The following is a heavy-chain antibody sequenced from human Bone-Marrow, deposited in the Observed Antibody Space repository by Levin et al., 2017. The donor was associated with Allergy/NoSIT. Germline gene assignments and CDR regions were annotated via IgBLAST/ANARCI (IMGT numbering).Heavy chain of an antibody. V-gene: IGHV3-48*01. Sequence: GGSLRLSCAASGFTFSSYSMNWVRQAPGKGLEWVSFISGSSSTIYYADSVKGRFTISRDNAKNSLYLQVSSLRAEDTAVYYCARELYDYVWGDSWGQGTLVTVSS. CDR3: ARELYDYVWGDS. D-gene: IGHD3-16*01. CDR1: GFTFSSYS. CDR2: ISGSSSTI. J-gene: IGHJ5*02.